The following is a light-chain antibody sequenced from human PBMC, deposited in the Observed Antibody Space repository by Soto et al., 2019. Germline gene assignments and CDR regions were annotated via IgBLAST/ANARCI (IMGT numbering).Light chain of an antibody. V-gene: IGKV2-30*01. J-gene: IGKJ3*01. CDR3: VQVTLLPFS. CDR2: KVS. Sequence: DVVMTQSPLSLPVTLGQPASISCRSSQGLVYSDGNTDLHWIQQRPDQSPRRQIDKVSNRDSGVPDRFSGSGSGPDFTLRIGRVEAEDFGVYYCVQVTLLPFSFGPGTKVDVK. CDR1: QGLVYSDGNTD.